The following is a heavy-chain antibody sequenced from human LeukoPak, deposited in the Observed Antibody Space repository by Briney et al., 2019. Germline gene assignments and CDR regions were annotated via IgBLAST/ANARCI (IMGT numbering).Heavy chain of an antibody. CDR3: ARKPLEYSSSSGSGAFDI. D-gene: IGHD6-6*01. Sequence: GGSLRLSCAASGFTFSSYAMHWVRQAPGKGLEYVSAISSNGGSTYYANSVKGRFTISRDNSKNTLYLQMGSLRAEDMAVYYCARKPLEYSSSSGSGAFDIWGQGTMVTVSS. CDR1: GFTFSSYA. J-gene: IGHJ3*02. V-gene: IGHV3-64*01. CDR2: ISSNGGST.